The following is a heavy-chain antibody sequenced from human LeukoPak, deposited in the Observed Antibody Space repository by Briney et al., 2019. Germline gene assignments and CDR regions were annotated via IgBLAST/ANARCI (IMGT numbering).Heavy chain of an antibody. CDR2: INHSGIT. Sequence: PGGSLRLSCAASGFTFSNAWMSWIRQPPGKGLEWIGEINHSGITNYNPSLKSRVTISADTSKNQFSLKLTSVTAADTAVYYCANPARDFADSGAITWWGQGTLVTVSS. D-gene: IGHD4-17*01. CDR3: ANPARDFADSGAITW. J-gene: IGHJ4*02. CDR1: GFTFSNAW. V-gene: IGHV4-34*08.